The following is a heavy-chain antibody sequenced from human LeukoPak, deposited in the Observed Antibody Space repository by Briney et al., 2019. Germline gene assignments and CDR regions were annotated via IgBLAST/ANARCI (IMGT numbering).Heavy chain of an antibody. Sequence: PGGSLRLSCAASRFTFSSYGMHWVRQAPGKGLEWVAFIRYDGSNKYYADSVKGRFTISRDNSKNTLYLQMNSLRAEDTAVYYCAKDWPAVAAAGRIHAFDIWGQGTMVTVSS. CDR2: IRYDGSNK. CDR1: RFTFSSYG. J-gene: IGHJ3*02. CDR3: AKDWPAVAAAGRIHAFDI. D-gene: IGHD6-13*01. V-gene: IGHV3-30*02.